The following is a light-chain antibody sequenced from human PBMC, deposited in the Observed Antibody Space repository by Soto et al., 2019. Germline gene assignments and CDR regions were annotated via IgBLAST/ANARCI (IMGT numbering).Light chain of an antibody. CDR1: QGINSY. Sequence: DIQLTQSPSFLSASVGDRVTITCRASQGINSYLAWYQQKAGKAPKLLIYAASTLQSGVPSRFSGSGSGTEFTLTISSLQPEDFATYYCQHLNSYPPTFGGGTKVEI. J-gene: IGKJ4*01. V-gene: IGKV1-9*01. CDR2: AAS. CDR3: QHLNSYPPT.